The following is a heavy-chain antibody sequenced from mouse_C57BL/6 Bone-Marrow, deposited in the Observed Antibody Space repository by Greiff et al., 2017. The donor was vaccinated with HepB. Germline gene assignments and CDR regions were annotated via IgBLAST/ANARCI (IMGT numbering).Heavy chain of an antibody. CDR3: ARSMFAY. D-gene: IGHD2-3*01. CDR1: GYTFTSYW. V-gene: IGHV1-50*01. J-gene: IGHJ3*01. Sequence: VQLQQPGAELVKPGASVKLSCKASGYTFTSYWMQWVKQRPGQGLEWIGEIDPSDSYTNYNQKFKCKATLTVDTSSSTAYMQLSSLTSEDSAVYYCARSMFAYWGQGTLVTVSA. CDR2: IDPSDSYT.